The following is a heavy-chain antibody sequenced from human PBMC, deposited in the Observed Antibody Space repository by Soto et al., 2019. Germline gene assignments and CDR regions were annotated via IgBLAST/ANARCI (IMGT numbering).Heavy chain of an antibody. V-gene: IGHV4-30-4*01. J-gene: IGHJ4*02. CDR2: IYYSGST. CDR1: GGSISSGDYY. Sequence: SETLSLTCTVSGGSISSGDYYWSWIRQPPGKGLEWIGYIYYSGSTYYNPSLKSRVTISVDTSKNQFSLKLSSVTAADTAVYYCASATVTTSYYFDCWGQGTLVTVSS. D-gene: IGHD4-17*01. CDR3: ASATVTTSYYFDC.